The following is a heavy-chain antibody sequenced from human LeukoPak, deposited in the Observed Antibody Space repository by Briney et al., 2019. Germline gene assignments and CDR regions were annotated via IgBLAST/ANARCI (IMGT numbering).Heavy chain of an antibody. D-gene: IGHD1-26*01. CDR2: IIPIFGTA. CDR3: ARGMVGATTGPFDY. Sequence: GASVKVSFKASGGTFSSYAISWVRQAPGQGLEWMGGIIPIFGTANYEQKFQGRVTITTDESTSTAYMELSSLRSEDTAVYYCARGMVGATTGPFDYWGQGTLVTVSS. J-gene: IGHJ4*02. V-gene: IGHV1-69*05. CDR1: GGTFSSYA.